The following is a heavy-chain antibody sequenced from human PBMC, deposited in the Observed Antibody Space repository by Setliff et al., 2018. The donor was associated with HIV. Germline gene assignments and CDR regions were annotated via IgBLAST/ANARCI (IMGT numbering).Heavy chain of an antibody. D-gene: IGHD3-16*01. Sequence: PSETLSLTCAVSGGSMTSSNWWSWVRRSPGKGLEWIGEIYQSGITNYNPSLKSRVSISLDKSKKQFSLKLTSVTAADTAVYYCANWAPKYMDVWGKGTTVTVSS. CDR1: GGSMTSSNW. V-gene: IGHV4-4*02. CDR2: IYQSGIT. J-gene: IGHJ6*03. CDR3: ANWAPKYMDV.